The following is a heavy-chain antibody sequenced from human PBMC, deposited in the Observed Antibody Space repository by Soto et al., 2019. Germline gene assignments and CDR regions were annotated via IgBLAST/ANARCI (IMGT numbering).Heavy chain of an antibody. CDR1: GFSLSTSGMC. Sequence: SGPTLVNPTQTLTLTCTFSGFSLSTSGMCVSWIRQPPGKALEWLARIDWDDDKYYSTSLKTRLTISKDTSKNQVVLTMTNMDPVDTATYYCARTNTYSSSNFHDYWGQGTLVPVSS. CDR3: ARTNTYSSSNFHDY. CDR2: IDWDDDK. V-gene: IGHV2-70*11. D-gene: IGHD6-13*01. J-gene: IGHJ4*02.